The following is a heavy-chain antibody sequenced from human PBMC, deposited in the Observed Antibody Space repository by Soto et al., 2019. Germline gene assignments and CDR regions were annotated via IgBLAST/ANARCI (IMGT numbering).Heavy chain of an antibody. CDR1: GGSVTNSSYY. J-gene: IGHJ4*02. Sequence: SGTLSLTCTVSGGSVTNSSYYWGWIRQSPGKGLEWIGSVYYRGRSYSKSSVKSRVTISVDTSKNRFSLSLNSVTASDTAVYFCVSQRTTVPTQAYFDYWGPGALVTVSS. V-gene: IGHV4-39*01. D-gene: IGHD4-17*01. CDR2: VYYRGRS. CDR3: VSQRTTVPTQAYFDY.